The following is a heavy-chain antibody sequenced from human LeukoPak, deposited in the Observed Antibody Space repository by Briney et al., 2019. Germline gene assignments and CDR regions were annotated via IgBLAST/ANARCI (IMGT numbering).Heavy chain of an antibody. V-gene: IGHV3-66*01. Sequence: GGSLRFSCAASGFTVSSNYMSWVRHAPGKGLEWVSVIYSGGSTYYADSLKGRFTISRDNSKNTLYLQMNSLRAEDTAVYYCATDRDYYDSSGYYLVDYWGQGTLVTVSS. CDR3: ATDRDYYDSSGYYLVDY. J-gene: IGHJ4*02. CDR2: IYSGGST. D-gene: IGHD3-22*01. CDR1: GFTVSSNY.